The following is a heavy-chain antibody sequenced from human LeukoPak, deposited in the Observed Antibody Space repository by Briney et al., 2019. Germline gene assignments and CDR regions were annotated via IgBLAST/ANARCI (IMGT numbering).Heavy chain of an antibody. D-gene: IGHD3-3*01. Sequence: PSETLSLTCTVSGGSISSGGYYWSWIRQHPGKGLEWIGCIYYSGSTYYNPSLKSRVTISVDTSKNQFSLKLSSVTAADTAVYYCARHVAIFGVLWGQGTLVTVSS. J-gene: IGHJ4*02. CDR1: GGSISSGGYY. CDR3: ARHVAIFGVL. V-gene: IGHV4-31*03. CDR2: IYYSGST.